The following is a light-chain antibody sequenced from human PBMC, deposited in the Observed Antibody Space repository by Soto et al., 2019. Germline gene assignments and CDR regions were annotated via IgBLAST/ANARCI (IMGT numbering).Light chain of an antibody. CDR3: QQYGSSTIT. V-gene: IGKV3-15*01. CDR1: QSVSSN. Sequence: IVMTQSPATLSVSPGERATLSCRASQSVSSNLAWYQQKPGQAPRLLIYGASTRATGIPVRFSGSGSGTEFTLTISRLEPEDFAVYYCQQYGSSTITFGQGTRLEIK. J-gene: IGKJ5*01. CDR2: GAS.